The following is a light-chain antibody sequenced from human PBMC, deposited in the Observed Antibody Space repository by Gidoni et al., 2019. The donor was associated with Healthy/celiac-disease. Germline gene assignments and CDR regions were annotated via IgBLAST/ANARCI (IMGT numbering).Light chain of an antibody. Sequence: QSALTQPASVSGSPGQSRTISCTGTSSDVGSYNLVSWYQQHPGKAPKLMIYEVSKRPSGVSNRFSGSKSGNTASLTISGLQAEDEADYYCCSYAGSSTLVFGGGTKLTVL. V-gene: IGLV2-23*02. J-gene: IGLJ2*01. CDR2: EVS. CDR3: CSYAGSSTLV. CDR1: SSDVGSYNL.